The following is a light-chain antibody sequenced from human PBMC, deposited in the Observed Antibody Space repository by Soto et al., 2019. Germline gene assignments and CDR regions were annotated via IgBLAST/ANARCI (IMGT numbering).Light chain of an antibody. J-gene: IGLJ2*01. CDR2: DVS. CDR3: CSYAGGYVVI. Sequence: QSALTQPRSVSGSPGQSVTISCTITSNDLGGYNYFSWYQQRPGKAPKLIIYDVSKRAAGVPDRFSGSKSGNTASLTISGLQAEDVADYYCCSYAGGYVVIFGAGTKLTAL. CDR1: SNDLGGYNY. V-gene: IGLV2-11*01.